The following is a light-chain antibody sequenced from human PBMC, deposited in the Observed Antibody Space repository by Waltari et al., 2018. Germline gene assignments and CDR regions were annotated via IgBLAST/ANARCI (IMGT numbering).Light chain of an antibody. J-gene: IGLJ1*01. Sequence: QSALTQPASVSGSPGQSVTISCTGTSIDVGSYNLVSWYQHHPGKAPKLMIYEANKRPSGVSNRFSGSKSGITASLTISGLQAEDEADYYCCSYAGTITPYVFGSGTKVTVL. CDR2: EAN. CDR3: CSYAGTITPYV. V-gene: IGLV2-23*01. CDR1: SIDVGSYNL.